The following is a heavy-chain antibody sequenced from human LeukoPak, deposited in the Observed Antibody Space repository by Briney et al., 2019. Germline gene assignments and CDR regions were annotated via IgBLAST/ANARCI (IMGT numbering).Heavy chain of an antibody. CDR3: ARDNLRKGYSYGY. Sequence: SETLSLTCTVSGGSISSSSYYWGWIRQPPGKGLEWIGSIYYSGSTYYNPSLKSRVTILVDTSKNQFSLKLSSVTAADTAVYYCARDNLRKGYSYGYWGQGTLVTVSS. V-gene: IGHV4-39*07. CDR1: GGSISSSSYY. CDR2: IYYSGST. J-gene: IGHJ4*02. D-gene: IGHD5-18*01.